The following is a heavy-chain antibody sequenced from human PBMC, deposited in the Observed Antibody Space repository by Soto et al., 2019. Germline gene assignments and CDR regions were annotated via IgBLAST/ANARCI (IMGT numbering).Heavy chain of an antibody. CDR3: ARGEDILGSMDV. D-gene: IGHD2-15*01. CDR2: MNPNSGNT. Sequence: ASVKVSCKASGYTFTSYDINWVRQATGQGLEWMGWMNPNSGNTGYAQKFQGRVTMTRNTSISTAYMELSSLRSEDTAVYYRARGEDILGSMDVWGQGTTVTVSS. V-gene: IGHV1-8*01. J-gene: IGHJ6*02. CDR1: GYTFTSYD.